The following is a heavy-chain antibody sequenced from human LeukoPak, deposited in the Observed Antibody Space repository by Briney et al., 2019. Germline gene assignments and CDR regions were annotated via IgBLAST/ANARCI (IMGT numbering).Heavy chain of an antibody. CDR3: ARDTNRFALNWFDP. Sequence: GASVKVSCKASGYTFTGYYMHWVRQAPGQGLAWMGWINPNSGGTNYAQKFQGRVTMTRDTSISTAYMELSRLRSDDTAVNYCARDTNRFALNWFDPWGQGTLVTVSS. V-gene: IGHV1-2*02. J-gene: IGHJ5*02. CDR2: INPNSGGT. CDR1: GYTFTGYY. D-gene: IGHD2/OR15-2a*01.